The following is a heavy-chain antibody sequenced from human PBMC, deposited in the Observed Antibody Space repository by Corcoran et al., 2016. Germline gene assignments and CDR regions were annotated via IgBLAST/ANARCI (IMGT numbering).Heavy chain of an antibody. Sequence: EVQLVESGGGLVQPGGSLRLSCAASGFTFSSYWMSWVRQAPGTGLEWVVNIKQDGSEKYYVDSVKGRITISRDNAKNSLYLQMNSLRAEDTAVYYCASWVVAATHNWFDPWGQGTLVTVSS. J-gene: IGHJ5*02. V-gene: IGHV3-7*01. CDR2: IKQDGSEK. CDR1: GFTFSSYW. D-gene: IGHD2-15*01. CDR3: ASWVVAATHNWFDP.